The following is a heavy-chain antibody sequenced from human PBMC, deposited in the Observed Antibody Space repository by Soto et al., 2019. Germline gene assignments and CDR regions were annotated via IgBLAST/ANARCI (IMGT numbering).Heavy chain of an antibody. V-gene: IGHV1-18*01. D-gene: IGHD2-2*01. CDR1: GYTFTSYG. CDR3: ARAREKDIVVVGDAFDI. CDR2: ISAYNGNT. Sequence: GASVKVSCKASGYTFTSYGISWVRQAPGQGLEWMGWISAYNGNTNYAQKLQGRVTMTTDTSTSTAYMELRSLRSDDTAVYYCARAREKDIVVVGDAFDIWGQGTMVTLSS. J-gene: IGHJ3*02.